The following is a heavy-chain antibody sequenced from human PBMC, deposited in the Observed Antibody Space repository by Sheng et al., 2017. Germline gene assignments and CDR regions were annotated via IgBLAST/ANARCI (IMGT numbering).Heavy chain of an antibody. Sequence: QVQLVESGGGVVQPGRSLRLSCAASGFTFSSYAMHWVRQAPDKGLEWVAVISYDGSNKYYADSVKGRFTISRDNSKNTLYLQMNSLRAEDTAVYYCARAFWSGYYPFDYWGQGTLVTVSS. V-gene: IGHV3-30*04. D-gene: IGHD3-3*01. CDR2: ISYDGSNK. CDR3: ARAFWSGYYPFDY. CDR1: GFTFSSYA. J-gene: IGHJ4*02.